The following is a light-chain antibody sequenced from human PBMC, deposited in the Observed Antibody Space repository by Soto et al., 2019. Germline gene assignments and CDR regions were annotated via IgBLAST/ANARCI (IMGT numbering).Light chain of an antibody. CDR2: LGS. CDR3: MQVLKSPGT. Sequence: DIVMTQSPLSLPVTPGEPASISCRSSESLLRDNGYNYLDWYLQKPGQSPQLLIYLGSSRASGVPDRFIGGGTDTDFTLKISRVEAEDVGVYYCMQVLKSPGTFGQGTQLEIK. J-gene: IGKJ2*01. CDR1: ESLLRDNGYNY. V-gene: IGKV2-28*01.